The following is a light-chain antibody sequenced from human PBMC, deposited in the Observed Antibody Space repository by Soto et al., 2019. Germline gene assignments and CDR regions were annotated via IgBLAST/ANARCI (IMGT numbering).Light chain of an antibody. Sequence: QSALTQPASVSGSPGQSITISCTGTSSDVGGYNYVSWYQQHPGKAPKFMIYDVSTQPSGVSNRFSGSKSGNTASLTISGLQAEDEADYYCNSYTSSNTYVFGTGTKLTVL. V-gene: IGLV2-14*01. CDR3: NSYTSSNTYV. J-gene: IGLJ1*01. CDR1: SSDVGGYNY. CDR2: DVS.